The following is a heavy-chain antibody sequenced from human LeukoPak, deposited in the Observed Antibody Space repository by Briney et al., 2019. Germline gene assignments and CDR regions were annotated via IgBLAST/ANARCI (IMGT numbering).Heavy chain of an antibody. V-gene: IGHV3-23*01. D-gene: IGHD3-22*01. CDR1: GFTFSSYA. CDR3: AKVLRTPNYYDSSGYYYYYGMDV. Sequence: QAGGSLRLSCAASGFTFSSYAMSWVRQAPGKGLEWVSAISGSGGSTYYADSVNGRFTISRDNSKNTLYLQMNSLRAEDTAVYYCAKVLRTPNYYDSSGYYYYYGMDVWGQGTTVTVSS. CDR2: ISGSGGST. J-gene: IGHJ6*02.